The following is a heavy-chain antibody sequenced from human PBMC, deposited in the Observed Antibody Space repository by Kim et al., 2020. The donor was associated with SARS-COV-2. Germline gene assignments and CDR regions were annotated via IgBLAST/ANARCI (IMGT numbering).Heavy chain of an antibody. CDR3: ARGPGTAFIDD. CDR1: GGSISSGAYY. V-gene: IGHV4-31*03. Sequence: SETLSLTCTVSGGSISSGAYYWNWVRQHPGKGLEWIGYNYDSGSTFYNPSLKSRISISVDTSKNQFFLNLRSVTAADTAVYYCARGPGTAFIDDWGQGTHVTVSS. D-gene: IGHD1-1*01. CDR2: NYDSGST. J-gene: IGHJ4*02.